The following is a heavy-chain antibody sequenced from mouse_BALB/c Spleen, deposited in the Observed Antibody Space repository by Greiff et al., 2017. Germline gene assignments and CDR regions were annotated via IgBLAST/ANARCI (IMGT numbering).Heavy chain of an antibody. CDR1: GYTFTSYW. D-gene: IGHD2-2*01. Sequence: LQQPGSELVRPGASVKLSCKASGYTFTSYWMHWVKQRHGQGLEWIGNIYPGSGSTNYDEKFKSKGTLTVDTSSSTAYMHLSSLTSEDSAVYYCTIYYGYDDYYAMDYWGQGTSVTVSS. V-gene: IGHV1S22*01. J-gene: IGHJ4*01. CDR3: TIYYGYDDYYAMDY. CDR2: IYPGSGST.